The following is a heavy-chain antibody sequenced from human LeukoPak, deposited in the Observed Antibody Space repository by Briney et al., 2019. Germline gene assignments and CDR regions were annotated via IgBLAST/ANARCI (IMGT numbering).Heavy chain of an antibody. CDR2: ISSYNGNT. D-gene: IGHD3-22*01. Sequence: ASVKVSCKASGYTFTSYGISWVRQAPGQGLEWMGWISSYNGNTNYTQKLQGRVTMTTDTSTSTAYMELRSLRSDDTAVYYCARVGLVSSHESLYYYDSSGYYRTYFDYWGQGTLVTVSS. CDR3: ARVGLVSSHESLYYYDSSGYYRTYFDY. V-gene: IGHV1-18*01. J-gene: IGHJ4*02. CDR1: GYTFTSYG.